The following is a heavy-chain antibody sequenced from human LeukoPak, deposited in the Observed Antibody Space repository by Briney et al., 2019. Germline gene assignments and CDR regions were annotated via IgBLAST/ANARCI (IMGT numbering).Heavy chain of an antibody. CDR1: KLPLGSYG. V-gene: IGHV3-30*18. CDR2: ISYDGSNK. D-gene: IGHD5-24*01. Sequence: GGSLEPSFEAPKLPLGSYGMHWVGQAQGKGLDWGPVISYDGSNKYYADSVKGRFTISRDNSKNTLYLQMNSLRAEDTAVYYCAKDPGMATGDYFDYWGQGTLVTVSS. J-gene: IGHJ4*02. CDR3: AKDPGMATGDYFDY.